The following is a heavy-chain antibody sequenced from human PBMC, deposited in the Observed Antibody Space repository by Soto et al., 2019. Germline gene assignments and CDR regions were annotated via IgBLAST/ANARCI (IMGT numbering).Heavy chain of an antibody. Sequence: ASVKVSCKASGYTFTSYDINWVRQTAGQGLEWLGWMNPHSGDTGYAQTFQGRVTMTRNTAISTAYMELSSLTLEDTAIYSCTRAPRNWGFDFWGQGTPVTVS. CDR3: TRAPRNWGFDF. V-gene: IGHV1-8*02. CDR1: GYTFTSYD. J-gene: IGHJ4*02. D-gene: IGHD7-27*01. CDR2: MNPHSGDT.